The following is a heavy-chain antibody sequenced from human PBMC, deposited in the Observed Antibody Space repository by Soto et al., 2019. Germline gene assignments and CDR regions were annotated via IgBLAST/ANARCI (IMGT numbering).Heavy chain of an antibody. Sequence: PGGSLRLSCAASGFTFSTYAMNWVRQAPGKGLEWVSSVDSSGGRTYNADSVKGRFTISRDNAKNSLYLQMNSLRAEDTAVYYCVRAVSNNWGNFDWWGQGTLVTVSS. D-gene: IGHD7-27*01. V-gene: IGHV3-23*01. CDR1: GFTFSTYA. CDR2: VDSSGGRT. J-gene: IGHJ4*02. CDR3: VRAVSNNWGNFDW.